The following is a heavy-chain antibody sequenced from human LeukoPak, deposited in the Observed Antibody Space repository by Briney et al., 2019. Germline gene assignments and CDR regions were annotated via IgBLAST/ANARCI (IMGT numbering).Heavy chain of an antibody. CDR3: ASGGRGASGWFDP. CDR1: GGSISSGGYS. D-gene: IGHD3-3*01. V-gene: IGHV4-30-2*01. Sequence: SQTLSLTCAVSGGSISSGGYSWSWIRQPPGKGLEWIGYIYHSGSTYYNPSLKSRVTTSVDRSKNQFSLKLSSVTAADTAVYYCASGGRGASGWFDPWGQGTLVTVSS. J-gene: IGHJ5*02. CDR2: IYHSGST.